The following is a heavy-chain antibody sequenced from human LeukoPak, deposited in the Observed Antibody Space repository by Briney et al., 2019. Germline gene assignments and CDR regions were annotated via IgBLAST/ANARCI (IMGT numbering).Heavy chain of an antibody. CDR2: ISWNSGSI. D-gene: IGHD3-10*01. J-gene: IGHJ4*02. V-gene: IGHV3-9*01. Sequence: HPGGSLRLSCAASGFTFDDYAMHWVRQAPGKGLEWVSGISWNSGSIGYADSVKGRFTISSDKAKNSLYLQMNSLRAEDTALYYCAKDIKAFYGSGSYYNAFDYWGQGTLVTVSS. CDR1: GFTFDDYA. CDR3: AKDIKAFYGSGSYYNAFDY.